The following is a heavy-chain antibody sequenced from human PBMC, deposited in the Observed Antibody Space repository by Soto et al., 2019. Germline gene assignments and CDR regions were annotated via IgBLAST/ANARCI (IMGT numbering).Heavy chain of an antibody. J-gene: IGHJ3*02. Sequence: QVQLQESGPGLVKPSQTLSLTCTVSGGSISSGDYYWSWIRQPPGKGLEWIGYIYYSGSTYYNPSPKSRVTISVDTSKNQFSLKLSSVTAADTAVYYCARVCTNGVCYIRAGPGHDAFDIWGQGTMVTVSS. V-gene: IGHV4-30-4*01. CDR1: GGSISSGDYY. CDR2: IYYSGST. D-gene: IGHD2-8*01. CDR3: ARVCTNGVCYIRAGPGHDAFDI.